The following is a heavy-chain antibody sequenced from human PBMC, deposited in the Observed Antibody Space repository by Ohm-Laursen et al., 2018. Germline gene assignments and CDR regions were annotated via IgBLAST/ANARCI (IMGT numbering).Heavy chain of an antibody. D-gene: IGHD6-19*01. CDR3: ARAASGWALDY. CDR1: GYSISNGYY. CDR2: IFHSGST. J-gene: IGHJ4*02. V-gene: IGHV4-38-2*01. Sequence: TLSLTCAVSGYSISNGYYWGWIRQPPGKGLEWIGNIFHSGSTYYNPSLKSRVTISVDTSKNQFSLNLSSVTAADTAVYYCARAASGWALDYWGQGTLVTVSS.